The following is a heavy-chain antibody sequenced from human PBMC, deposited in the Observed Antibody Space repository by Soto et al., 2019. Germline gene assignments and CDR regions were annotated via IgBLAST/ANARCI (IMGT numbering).Heavy chain of an antibody. CDR2: IIPIFGTA. V-gene: IGHV1-69*01. J-gene: IGHJ6*02. Sequence: QVQLVQSGAEVKKPGSSVKVSCKASGGTFSSYALSWVRQAPGQGLEWLGGIIPIFGTAHYAQKFQGRVTITADESTSTAYMELSSLRSEDTAVYYCARLLAPVYGMDVWGQGTTVTVSS. CDR1: GGTFSSYA. CDR3: ARLLAPVYGMDV.